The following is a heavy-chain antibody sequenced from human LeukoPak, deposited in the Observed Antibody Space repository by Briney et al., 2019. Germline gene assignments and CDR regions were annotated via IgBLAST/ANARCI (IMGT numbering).Heavy chain of an antibody. J-gene: IGHJ3*02. CDR3: AHFSYYYDSSGPKVDAFDI. D-gene: IGHD3-22*01. Sequence: GGSLRLSCAASGFTFSSYAMSWVRQAPGKGLEWVSAISGSGGSTYYADSVKGRFTISRDNSKNTLYLQMNSLRAEDTAVYYCAHFSYYYDSSGPKVDAFDIWGQGTMVTVSS. CDR2: ISGSGGST. CDR1: GFTFSSYA. V-gene: IGHV3-23*01.